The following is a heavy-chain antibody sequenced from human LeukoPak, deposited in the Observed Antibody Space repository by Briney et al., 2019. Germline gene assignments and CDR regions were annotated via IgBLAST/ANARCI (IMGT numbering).Heavy chain of an antibody. CDR2: IKKKGDGGAT. D-gene: IGHD3-10*01. V-gene: IGHV3-15*01. CDR1: GFPFSDDW. J-gene: IGHJ4*02. CDR3: TTVTMVRDYDY. Sequence: GGSLRLSCAASGFPFSDDWMNWVRQAPGKGPEWVGRIKKKGDGGATDYAAPVKGRFTISRDDSKNMLYLQMNNLKIEDTAVYYCTTVTMVRDYDYWGQGTLVTVSS.